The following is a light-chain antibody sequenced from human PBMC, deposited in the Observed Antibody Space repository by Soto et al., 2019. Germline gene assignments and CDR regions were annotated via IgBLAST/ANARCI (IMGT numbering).Light chain of an antibody. CDR2: EDN. CDR3: QSCDSNNVV. V-gene: IGLV6-57*04. J-gene: IGLJ2*01. Sequence: NFMLTQPHSVSESPGKTVTISCTRSSGNIASNYVQWYQQRPGSAPTTVIYEDNQRHSGVPDRFSGSIDSSSNSASLTISGLKTGDEADYYCQSCDSNNVVFGGGTKLTVL. CDR1: SGNIASNY.